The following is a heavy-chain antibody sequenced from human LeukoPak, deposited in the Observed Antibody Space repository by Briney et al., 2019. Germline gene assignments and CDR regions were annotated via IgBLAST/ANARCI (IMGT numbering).Heavy chain of an antibody. CDR3: AKAVGHIDY. CDR1: GFTLSSYA. Sequence: GGSLRLSCAASGFTLSSYAMSWVRQAPGKGLEWVSYFSSSGGGTFYAGSVKGRFTISRDNSKNTLYLQMNSLRADDTAVYYCAKAVGHIDYWGQGTLVTVSS. J-gene: IGHJ4*02. CDR2: FSSSGGGT. V-gene: IGHV3-23*01.